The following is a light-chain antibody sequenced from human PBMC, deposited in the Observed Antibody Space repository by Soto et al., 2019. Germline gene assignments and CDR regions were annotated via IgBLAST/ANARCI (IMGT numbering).Light chain of an antibody. V-gene: IGLV2-14*01. CDR1: SSDVGAYNY. CDR3: SSYTTTKEV. Sequence: LTQPASVSGSPGQSITISCTGTSSDVGAYNYVSWYQHHPGKAPKLVIYEVSNRPSGLSNRFSGSKSGNTASLTISGLQAEDEADYFCSSYTTTKEVFGTGTKVTVL. CDR2: EVS. J-gene: IGLJ1*01.